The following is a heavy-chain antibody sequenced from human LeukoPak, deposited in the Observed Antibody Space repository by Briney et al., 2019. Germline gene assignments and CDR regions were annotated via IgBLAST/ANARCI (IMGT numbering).Heavy chain of an antibody. CDR2: ISYDGSNK. Sequence: GGSLRLSCAASGFTFSSYAMHWVRQAPGMGLEWVAVISYDGSNKYYADSVKGRFTISRDNSKNTLYLQMNSLRAEDTAVYYCARDLDIWGQGTMVTVSS. CDR3: ARDLDI. J-gene: IGHJ3*02. V-gene: IGHV3-30-3*01. CDR1: GFTFSSYA.